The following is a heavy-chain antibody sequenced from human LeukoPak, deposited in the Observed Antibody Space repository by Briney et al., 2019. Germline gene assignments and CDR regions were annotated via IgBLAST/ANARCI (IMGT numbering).Heavy chain of an antibody. CDR2: IYYSGST. CDR3: ARFSQDYYGPDP. J-gene: IGHJ5*02. CDR1: GGSISSSIYY. D-gene: IGHD3-10*01. V-gene: IGHV4-39*01. Sequence: SETLSLTCTVSGGSISSSIYYWGWIRQPPGKGLEWIGSIYYSGSTYYNPSLKSRVTISVDTSKNQFSLKLSSVTAADTAVYYCARFSQDYYGPDPWGQGTLVTVSS.